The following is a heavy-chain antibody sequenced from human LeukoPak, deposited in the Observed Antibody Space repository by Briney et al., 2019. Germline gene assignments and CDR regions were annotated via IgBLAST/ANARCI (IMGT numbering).Heavy chain of an antibody. Sequence: GASVKVSCKVSGGTFSSYPISWVRQAPGQGLEWMGEITPIFGEAQNAEKFQGRVTITADESTSTAYMELSSLRSEDTAVYYCASVGEDTAMVTSDWLDPWGQGTLVTVSS. J-gene: IGHJ5*02. D-gene: IGHD5-18*01. V-gene: IGHV1-69*13. CDR1: GGTFSSYP. CDR3: ASVGEDTAMVTSDWLDP. CDR2: ITPIFGEA.